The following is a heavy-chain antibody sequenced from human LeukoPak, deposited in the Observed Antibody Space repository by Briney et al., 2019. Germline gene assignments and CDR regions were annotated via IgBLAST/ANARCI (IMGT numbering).Heavy chain of an antibody. CDR1: GFTFSSYS. V-gene: IGHV3-48*04. CDR2: ISSSSTI. Sequence: GGSLRLSCAASGFTFSSYSMNWVRQAPGKGLEWVSYISSSSTIYYADSVKGRFTISRDNAKNSLYLQMNSLRAEDTAVYYCARDYIVGATALDYWGQGTLVTVSS. D-gene: IGHD1-26*01. J-gene: IGHJ4*02. CDR3: ARDYIVGATALDY.